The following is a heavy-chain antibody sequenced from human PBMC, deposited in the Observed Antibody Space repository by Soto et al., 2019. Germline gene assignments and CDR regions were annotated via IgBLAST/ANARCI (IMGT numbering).Heavy chain of an antibody. CDR3: ARLGSGNSVFDY. J-gene: IGHJ4*02. V-gene: IGHV1-69*13. CDR2: IIPIFGTA. Sequence: GASVKVSCKASGGTFSSCAISWVRQAPGQGLEWMGGIIPIFGTANYAQKFQGRVTITADESTSTAYMELSSLRSEDTAVYYCARLGSGNSVFDYWGQGTLVTVSS. D-gene: IGHD2-15*01. CDR1: GGTFSSCA.